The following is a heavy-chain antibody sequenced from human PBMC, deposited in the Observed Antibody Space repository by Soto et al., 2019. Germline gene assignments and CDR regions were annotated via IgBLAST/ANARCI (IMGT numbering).Heavy chain of an antibody. J-gene: IGHJ4*02. V-gene: IGHV1-18*01. CDR1: GDSFTSYG. Sequence: GASVKPSCKACGDSFTSYGISWVRQAPGQGLEWMGWISAYNGNTNYAQKLQGRVTMTTDTSTSTAYMELRSLRSDDTAVYYCARVSVLPVDTAMGPDYWGQGTLVTVSS. D-gene: IGHD5-18*01. CDR2: ISAYNGNT. CDR3: ARVSVLPVDTAMGPDY.